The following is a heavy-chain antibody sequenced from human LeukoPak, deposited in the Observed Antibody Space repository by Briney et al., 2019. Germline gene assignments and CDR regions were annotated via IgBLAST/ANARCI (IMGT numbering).Heavy chain of an antibody. CDR3: AKDQERITMIVVVTAFDY. Sequence: GGSLRLSCAASGFTFSSYAMSWVRQAPGKGLEWVSAISGSGGSTYYADSVKGQFTISRDNSKNTLYLQMNSLRAEDTAVYYCAKDQERITMIVVVTAFDYWGQGTLVTVSS. J-gene: IGHJ4*02. D-gene: IGHD3-22*01. CDR1: GFTFSSYA. V-gene: IGHV3-23*01. CDR2: ISGSGGST.